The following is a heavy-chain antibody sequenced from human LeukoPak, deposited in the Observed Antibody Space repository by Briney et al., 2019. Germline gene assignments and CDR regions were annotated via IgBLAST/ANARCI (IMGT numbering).Heavy chain of an antibody. D-gene: IGHD5-24*01. J-gene: IGHJ4*02. CDR1: GFTFSSYG. CDR2: IWYDGNKK. CDR3: ARGSGGSGYNYWGDH. V-gene: IGHV3-33*01. Sequence: PGGSLRLSCAASGFTFSSYGMHWVRQAPGKGLEWLAVIWYDGNKKHYVESVQGRFTISRDNSKDTLYLQMNSLRAEDTAVYFCARGSGGSGYNYWGDHWGQGTLVTVSS.